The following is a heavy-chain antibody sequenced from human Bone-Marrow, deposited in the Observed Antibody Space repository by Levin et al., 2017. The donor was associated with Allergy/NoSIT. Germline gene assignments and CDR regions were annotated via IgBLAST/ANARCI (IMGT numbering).Heavy chain of an antibody. D-gene: IGHD3-3*01. CDR3: ARVDEEDYDLWRTYYAGLDY. J-gene: IGHJ4*02. CDR1: EFTFGGYA. CDR2: ISASGGTT. Sequence: LTCVASEFTFGGYAMTWVRQAPGKGLEWVSTISASGGTTYYADSVKGRFTISRDNSKNMLYLQMTSLKAEDTGVYYCARVDEEDYDLWRTYYAGLDYWGQGTLVTVSS. V-gene: IGHV3-23*01.